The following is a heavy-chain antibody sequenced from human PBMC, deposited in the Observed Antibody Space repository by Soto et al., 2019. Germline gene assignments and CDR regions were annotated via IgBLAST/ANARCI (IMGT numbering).Heavy chain of an antibody. CDR1: DPTVRRDG. Sequence: EVHLVESGGGLVQTGGSLRLSCGTFDPTVRRDGWNWVRQAQGKGRGWVAQINQDGRENNYVDSVRGRFTSARDNAKKSLYLQMNSLRPADTAMYYCSGGVGDAFWGQGTLVTVSS. CDR2: INQDGREN. D-gene: IGHD1-26*01. V-gene: IGHV3-7*04. CDR3: SGGVGDAF. J-gene: IGHJ4*02.